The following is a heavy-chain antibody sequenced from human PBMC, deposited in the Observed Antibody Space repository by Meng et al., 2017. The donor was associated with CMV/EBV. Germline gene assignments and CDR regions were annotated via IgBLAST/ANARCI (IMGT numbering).Heavy chain of an antibody. J-gene: IGHJ1*01. V-gene: IGHV4-39*01. CDR1: GGSISSSSYY. Sequence: GSLRLSCTVSGGSISSSSYYWGWIRQPPGKGLEWIGSIYYSGSTYYNPSLKSRVTISVDTSKNQFSLKLSSVTAADTAVYYCARSSGPRYFQHWGQGTLVTVSS. CDR2: IYYSGST. CDR3: ARSSGPRYFQH.